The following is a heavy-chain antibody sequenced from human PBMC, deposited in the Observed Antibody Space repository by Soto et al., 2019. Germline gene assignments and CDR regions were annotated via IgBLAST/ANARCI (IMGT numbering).Heavy chain of an antibody. CDR2: IYYTGTT. J-gene: IGHJ4*02. CDR1: GGSISNGSFY. Sequence: SSETLSLTCNVSGGSISNGSFYWGWIRQPPGKGLEWMGSIYYTGTTYNNPSLKSRATMSVDTSKNQFSLNLKSVTAADTAVYYCARDRITIDGVGKLYYFDYWGQGTLVSVSS. D-gene: IGHD3-3*01. CDR3: ARDRITIDGVGKLYYFDY. V-gene: IGHV4-39*02.